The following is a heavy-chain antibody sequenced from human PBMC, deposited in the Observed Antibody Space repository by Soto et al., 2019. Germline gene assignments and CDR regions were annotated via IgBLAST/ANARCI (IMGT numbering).Heavy chain of an antibody. J-gene: IGHJ6*02. CDR1: GASIRSYY. CDR3: ASSAGHRGDFFYYNGMNV. D-gene: IGHD3-10*01. Sequence: SETLSLTCSVSGASIRSYYWHWIRQPPGKGLEWIGYVYTSDYTRYSSSLKSRVTISVDTSKSQFYLRLNSVTAADTAVYYCASSAGHRGDFFYYNGMNVWGRGTTVTFSS. CDR2: VYTSDYT. V-gene: IGHV4-4*08.